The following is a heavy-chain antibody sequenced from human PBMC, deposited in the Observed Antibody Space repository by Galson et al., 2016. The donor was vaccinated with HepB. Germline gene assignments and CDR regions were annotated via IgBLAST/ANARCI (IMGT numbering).Heavy chain of an antibody. CDR2: ISSDGGNK. Sequence: SLRLSCAASGFSLRNHALHWVRQAPGKGLEWVAVISSDGGNKYYGDSVKGRFTISRDESKSTIYLHMNSLRGEDSAVYYCARVNWKYAAYYFDYWGQGTQVTVSS. J-gene: IGHJ4*02. CDR3: ARVNWKYAAYYFDY. D-gene: IGHD1-1*01. V-gene: IGHV3-30-3*01. CDR1: GFSLRNHA.